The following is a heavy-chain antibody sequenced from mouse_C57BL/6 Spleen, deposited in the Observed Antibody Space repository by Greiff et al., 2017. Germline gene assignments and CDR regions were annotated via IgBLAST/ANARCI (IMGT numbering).Heavy chain of an antibody. J-gene: IGHJ2*01. V-gene: IGHV1-15*01. CDR3: LITTVVATTDYFDY. D-gene: IGHD1-1*01. Sequence: VQLQQPGAELVRPGASVTLSCKASGYTFTDYEMHWVKQTPVHGLEWIGAIDPETGGTAYNQKFKGKAILTADKSSSTAYMELRSLTSEDSAVYYCLITTVVATTDYFDYGGKGTTLTVSS. CDR1: GYTFTDYE. CDR2: IDPETGGT.